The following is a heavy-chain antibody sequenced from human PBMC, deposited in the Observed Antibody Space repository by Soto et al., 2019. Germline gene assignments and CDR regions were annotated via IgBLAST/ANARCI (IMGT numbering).Heavy chain of an antibody. Sequence: GGSLRLSCAASGFTFSSYSMNWVRQAPGKGLEWVSYISSSSSTIYYADSVKGRFTISRDNAKNSLYLQMNSLRDEDTAVYYCARDQVGYYYYGMDVWGQGTTVTVSS. D-gene: IGHD3-16*01. CDR1: GFTFSSYS. CDR3: ARDQVGYYYYGMDV. CDR2: ISSSSSTI. J-gene: IGHJ6*02. V-gene: IGHV3-48*02.